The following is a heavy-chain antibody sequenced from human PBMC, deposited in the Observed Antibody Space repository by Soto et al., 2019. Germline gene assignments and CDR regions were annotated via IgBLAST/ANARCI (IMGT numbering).Heavy chain of an antibody. J-gene: IGHJ4*02. CDR2: IWYDGSNK. Sequence: GGSLRLSCAASGFTFSSYGMHWVRQAPGKGLEWVAVIWYDGSNKYYADSVKGRFTISRDNSKNTLYLQMNSLRAEDTAVYYCARRCSGGSWWDFDYWGQGTLVTVSS. CDR3: ARRCSGGSWWDFDY. V-gene: IGHV3-33*01. CDR1: GFTFSSYG. D-gene: IGHD2-15*01.